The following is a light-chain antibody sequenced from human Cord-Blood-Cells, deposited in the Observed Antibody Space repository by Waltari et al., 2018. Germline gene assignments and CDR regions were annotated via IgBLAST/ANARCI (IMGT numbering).Light chain of an antibody. CDR2: DVS. Sequence: QSALTQPRSVSGSPGQSVTISCPGTSSDVGGYNYVSWYQQHPGTATKLMIYDVSKRPSRVPDRFSGSKSGNTASLTISGLQAEDEADYYCCSYAGSYTWVFGGGTKLTVL. J-gene: IGLJ3*02. CDR3: CSYAGSYTWV. V-gene: IGLV2-11*01. CDR1: SSDVGGYNY.